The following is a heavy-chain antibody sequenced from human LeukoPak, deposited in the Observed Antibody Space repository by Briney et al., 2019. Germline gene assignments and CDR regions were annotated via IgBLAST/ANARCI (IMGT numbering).Heavy chain of an antibody. CDR1: GFTFGSYG. Sequence: PGGSLRLSCAASGFTFGSYGMHWVRQAPGKGLEWVAFIRYDGGNKYYADSVKGRFTISRDNSKNTLYLQMNSLRAEDTAVYYCAPGQHYSGSSPFDYWGQGTLVTVSS. D-gene: IGHD1-26*01. V-gene: IGHV3-30*02. J-gene: IGHJ4*02. CDR2: IRYDGGNK. CDR3: APGQHYSGSSPFDY.